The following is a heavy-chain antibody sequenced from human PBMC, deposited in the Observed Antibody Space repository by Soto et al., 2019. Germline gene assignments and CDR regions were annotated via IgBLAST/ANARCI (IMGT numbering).Heavy chain of an antibody. CDR3: ARSYESYLRFLEWLPPFDY. J-gene: IGHJ4*02. CDR1: GFTFSSYG. CDR2: IWYDGSNK. Sequence: HPVGSLRLSCAASGFTFSSYGMHWVRQAPGKGLEWVAVIWYDGSNKYYADSVKGRFTISRDNSKNTLYLQMNSLRAEDTAVYYCARSYESYLRFLEWLPPFDYWGQGTLVTVSS. V-gene: IGHV3-33*01. D-gene: IGHD3-3*01.